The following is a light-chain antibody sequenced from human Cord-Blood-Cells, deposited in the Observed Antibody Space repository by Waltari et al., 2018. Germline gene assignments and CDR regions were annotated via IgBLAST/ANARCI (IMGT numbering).Light chain of an antibody. CDR1: QSISRY. J-gene: IGKJ1*01. V-gene: IGKV1-39*01. Sequence: DIQMTQSPSSLSASVGDRVTITCRASQSISRYLNWYQQKPGKAPKLLNYAASSLQSGVPSRFSGSGSGTDFTLTISSLQPEDFATYYCQQSYSTPPWTFGQGTKVEIK. CDR3: QQSYSTPPWT. CDR2: AAS.